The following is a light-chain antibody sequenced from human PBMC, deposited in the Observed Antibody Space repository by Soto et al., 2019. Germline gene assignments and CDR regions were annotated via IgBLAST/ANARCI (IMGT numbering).Light chain of an antibody. CDR3: SSYADSYR. CDR1: SSYVGGYNY. Sequence: QSALTQPRSVSGSPGQSVTISCTGTSSYVGGYNYVSWYQQHPGKAPKLMSYDVSKRPSGVPDRFSGSKSRNTASLTTSGPQAGDEADYSVSSYADSYRFGGWNKVTVL. CDR2: DVS. J-gene: IGLJ2*01. V-gene: IGLV2-11*01.